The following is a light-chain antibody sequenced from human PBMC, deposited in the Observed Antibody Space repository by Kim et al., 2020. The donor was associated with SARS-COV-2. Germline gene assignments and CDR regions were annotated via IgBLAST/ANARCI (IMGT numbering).Light chain of an antibody. J-gene: IGLJ3*02. CDR3: GADHGSGSNFVWV. Sequence: CTLRSGYSYYKVDWYQQRPGTGPRFVMRVGTGGIVGSKGDGIPDRFSVLGSGLNRYLTIENIQEDDESDYHCGADHGSGSNFVWVFGGGTQLTVL. CDR2: VGTGGIVG. CDR1: SGYSYYK. V-gene: IGLV9-49*01.